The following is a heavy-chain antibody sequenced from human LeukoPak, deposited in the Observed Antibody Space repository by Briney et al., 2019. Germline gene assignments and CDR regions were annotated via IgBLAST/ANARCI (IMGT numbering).Heavy chain of an antibody. Sequence: PGGSLRLSCAASGFTLSNAWMSWVRQAPGKGLEWVGRIKSKTDGGTTDYAAPVKGRFTISRDDSKNTLYLQMNSLKTEDTAVYYCTTEDPRGYDLRSVYFDYWGQGTLVTVSS. V-gene: IGHV3-15*01. J-gene: IGHJ4*02. CDR3: TTEDPRGYDLRSVYFDY. CDR2: IKSKTDGGTT. D-gene: IGHD3-3*01. CDR1: GFTLSNAW.